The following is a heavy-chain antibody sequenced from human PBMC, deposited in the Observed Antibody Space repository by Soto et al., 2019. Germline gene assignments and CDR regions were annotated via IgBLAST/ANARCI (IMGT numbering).Heavy chain of an antibody. D-gene: IGHD5-18*01. V-gene: IGHV4-34*01. J-gene: IGHJ6*02. CDR1: GGSFSGYY. CDR3: ARGPVVQLWLKGYYYYGMDV. CDR2: INHSGST. Sequence: QVQLQQWGAGLLKPSETLSLTCAVYGGSFSGYYWSWIRQPPGKGLEWIGEINHSGSTNYNPSLKSRVTLSVDTSKNQFSLKLSSVTAADTAVYYCARGPVVQLWLKGYYYYGMDVWGQGTTVTVSS.